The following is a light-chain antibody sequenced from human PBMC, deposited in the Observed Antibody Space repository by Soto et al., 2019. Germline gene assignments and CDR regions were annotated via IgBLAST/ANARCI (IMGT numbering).Light chain of an antibody. CDR2: GAS. CDR1: QRLSSN. CDR3: QQDYNLPIT. Sequence: EIVMTQSPATLSVSPGERATLSCRASQRLSSNLAWYQQKPGQAPRLLIYGASTRATGIPARSSGSGSGTEFTLSSNSLQPEDFAVYYCQQDYNLPITFGQGTRLEIK. J-gene: IGKJ5*01. V-gene: IGKV3D-15*02.